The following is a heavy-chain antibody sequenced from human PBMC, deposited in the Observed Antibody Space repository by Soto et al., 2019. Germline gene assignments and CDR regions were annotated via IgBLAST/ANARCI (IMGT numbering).Heavy chain of an antibody. CDR2: MNPNSGKT. Sequence: QVQLVQSGAEVKKPGASVKVSCKASGYTFTSYDINWVRQATGQGLEWMGWMNPNSGKTGYAQKCQGRVTMTSNTSKGTAYMELSSLRSEDTAVYYCARLPDGYDYYGMDVWGQGTTVTVSS. CDR3: ARLPDGYDYYGMDV. V-gene: IGHV1-8*01. CDR1: GYTFTSYD. J-gene: IGHJ6*02.